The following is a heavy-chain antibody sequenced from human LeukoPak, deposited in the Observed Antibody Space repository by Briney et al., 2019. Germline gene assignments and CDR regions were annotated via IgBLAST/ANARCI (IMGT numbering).Heavy chain of an antibody. J-gene: IGHJ6*02. CDR1: GFTFSSYW. D-gene: IGHD4-17*01. V-gene: IGHV3-7*01. CDR3: ARPTGDYAPDYYYGMDV. Sequence: GGSLRLSCAASGFTFSSYWMSWVRQAPGKGLEWVANIKQDGSGKYYVDPVKGRFTISRDNAKNSLYLQMNSLRAEDTAVYYCARPTGDYAPDYYYGMDVWGQGTTVTVSS. CDR2: IKQDGSGK.